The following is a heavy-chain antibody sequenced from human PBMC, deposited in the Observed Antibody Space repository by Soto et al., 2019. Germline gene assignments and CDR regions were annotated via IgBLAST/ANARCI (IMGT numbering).Heavy chain of an antibody. CDR2: IKRKTDGGTT. J-gene: IGHJ6*02. V-gene: IGHV3-15*07. D-gene: IGHD3-22*01. CDR1: GFTFSNAW. CDR3: TTEVILGYYGMDV. Sequence: GGSLSLSCAASGFTFSNAWMNWVRQAPGKGLEWVGRIKRKTDGGTTDYAAPVKGIFTISGDDSKNTQYLQMSSLKTEDTAVYYCTTEVILGYYGMDVWGQGTTVTVSS.